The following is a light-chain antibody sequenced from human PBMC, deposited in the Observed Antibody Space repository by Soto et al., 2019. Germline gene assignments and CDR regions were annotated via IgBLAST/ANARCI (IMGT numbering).Light chain of an antibody. J-gene: IGLJ1*01. CDR3: SSYASSSTGV. CDR1: PSDVGGYIS. CDR2: EVS. Sequence: QSVLAQPPSASGSPGQSVTISCTGTPSDVGGYISVSWYQQHPGKAPKLMIYEVSNRPSGVSNRFSGSKSGNTASLTISGLQAEDEADYYCSSYASSSTGVFGTGTKVTVL. V-gene: IGLV2-14*01.